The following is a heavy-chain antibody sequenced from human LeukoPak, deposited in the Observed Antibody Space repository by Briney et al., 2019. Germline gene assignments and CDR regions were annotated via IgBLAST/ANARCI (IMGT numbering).Heavy chain of an antibody. J-gene: IGHJ4*02. Sequence: SVKVSFKASGGTFSSYAISWVRQAPGQGLEWMGGIIPIFGTANYAQKFQGRVTITADESTSTAYMELSSLRSEDTAVYYCARGDGYRALVVDWGQGTLVTVSS. CDR2: IIPIFGTA. V-gene: IGHV1-69*01. CDR3: ARGDGYRALVVD. D-gene: IGHD5-24*01. CDR1: GGTFSSYA.